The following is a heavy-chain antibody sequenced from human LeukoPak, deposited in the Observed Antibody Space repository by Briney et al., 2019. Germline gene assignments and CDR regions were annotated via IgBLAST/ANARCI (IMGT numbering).Heavy chain of an antibody. J-gene: IGHJ4*02. V-gene: IGHV3-72*01. CDR2: SRNKANSYIL. D-gene: IGHD7-27*01. CDR1: GFTFTDHY. Sequence: PGGSLSLSCAASGFTFTDHYMDWVRQAPGKGLEWVGRSRNKANSYILEYAASVRGRFTISRDDSKNSVYLQLNSLKTEDTAVYYCTRVYVRTGERFFDYWGQGTLVTVSS. CDR3: TRVYVRTGERFFDY.